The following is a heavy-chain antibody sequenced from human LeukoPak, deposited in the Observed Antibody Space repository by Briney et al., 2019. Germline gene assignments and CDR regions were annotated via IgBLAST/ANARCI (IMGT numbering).Heavy chain of an antibody. D-gene: IGHD3-16*01. J-gene: IGHJ4*02. V-gene: IGHV3-48*01. CDR3: ARGRFTFGGVFDY. CDR2: ISSSSSTI. Sequence: GGSLRLSCAASGFTFSSYSMNWVRQAPGKGLEWVSYISSSSSTIYYADSVKGRFTISRDNAKSSLYLQMNSLRAEDTAVYYCARGRFTFGGVFDYWGQGTLVTVSS. CDR1: GFTFSSYS.